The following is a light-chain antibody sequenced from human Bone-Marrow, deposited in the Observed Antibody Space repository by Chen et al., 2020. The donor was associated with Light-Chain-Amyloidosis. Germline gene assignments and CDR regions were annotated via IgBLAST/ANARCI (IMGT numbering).Light chain of an antibody. CDR2: RDT. Sequence: SSELTQPPSVSVSPGQTARITFSGADLPTKYAYWYQQKPGQAPVLVIHRDTERPSGISERFSGSSSGTTATLTISGVQAEDEADYHCQSADSSGTYEVIFGGGTKLTVL. J-gene: IGLJ2*01. V-gene: IGLV3-25*03. CDR1: DLPTKY. CDR3: QSADSSGTYEVI.